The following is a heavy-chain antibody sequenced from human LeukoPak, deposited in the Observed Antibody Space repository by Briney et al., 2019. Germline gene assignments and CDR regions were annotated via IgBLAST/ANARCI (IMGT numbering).Heavy chain of an antibody. CDR1: GYTFTGYY. J-gene: IGHJ4*02. Sequence: GASVKVSCKASGYTFTGYYMHWVRQAPGQGLEWMGWINPNSGGTNYAQKFQGRVTMTRDTSISTAYMELSRLRSDDTAVYYCARTLPRIAAAGDYWGQGTLVTVSS. V-gene: IGHV1-2*02. CDR2: INPNSGGT. D-gene: IGHD6-13*01. CDR3: ARTLPRIAAAGDY.